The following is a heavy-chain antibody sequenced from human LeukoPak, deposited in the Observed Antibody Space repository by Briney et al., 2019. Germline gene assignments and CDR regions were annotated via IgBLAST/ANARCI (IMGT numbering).Heavy chain of an antibody. CDR1: GGSFSGFY. Sequence: SETLSLTCAVYGGSFSGFYWSWICQPPGKGLGWIGEINHSGSTNYNPSLKSRVTISVDTSKNQFSLKLSSVTAADTAVYYCARGGYDFWSGFYILGYWGQGTLVTVSS. CDR2: INHSGST. D-gene: IGHD3-3*01. J-gene: IGHJ4*02. V-gene: IGHV4-34*01. CDR3: ARGGYDFWSGFYILGY.